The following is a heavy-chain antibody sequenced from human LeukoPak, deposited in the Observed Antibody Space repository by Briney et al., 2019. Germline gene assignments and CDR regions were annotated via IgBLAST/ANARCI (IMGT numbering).Heavy chain of an antibody. Sequence: SVKVSCKASGGTFSSYAISWVRQAPGQGLEWMGGIIPIFGTANYAQKFQGRVTITADESTSTAYMELSSLRSEDTAVYYCATVYDLEFRYYFDYWGQGTLVTVSS. V-gene: IGHV1-69*01. D-gene: IGHD3-10*01. CDR2: IIPIFGTA. CDR1: GGTFSSYA. J-gene: IGHJ4*02. CDR3: ATVYDLEFRYYFDY.